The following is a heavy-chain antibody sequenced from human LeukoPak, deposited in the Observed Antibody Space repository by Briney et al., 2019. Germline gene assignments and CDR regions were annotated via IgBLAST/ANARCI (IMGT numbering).Heavy chain of an antibody. CDR3: ARDPRDGYNYDY. D-gene: IGHD5-24*01. Sequence: GGSLRLSCAASGFTFSNYAMTWVRQAPGKGLEWVSGISGRGGSTYYADSVKGRFTISRDNAKNSLYLQMNSLRAEDTAVYYCARDPRDGYNYDYWGQGTLVTVSS. CDR1: GFTFSNYA. J-gene: IGHJ4*02. V-gene: IGHV3-23*01. CDR2: ISGRGGST.